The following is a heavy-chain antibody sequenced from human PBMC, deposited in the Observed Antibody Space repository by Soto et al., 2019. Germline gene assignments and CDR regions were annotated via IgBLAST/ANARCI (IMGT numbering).Heavy chain of an antibody. CDR1: GYTFTSYG. V-gene: IGHV1-18*01. Sequence: ASVKVSCKASGYTFTSYGISWVRQAPGQGLEWMGWISAYNGNTNYAQKLQGRVTMTTDTYTSTAYMELRSLRSDDTAVYYCARAKSDNSNHKPWFDPWGQGTLGTVSS. J-gene: IGHJ5*02. CDR2: ISAYNGNT. CDR3: ARAKSDNSNHKPWFDP. D-gene: IGHD4-4*01.